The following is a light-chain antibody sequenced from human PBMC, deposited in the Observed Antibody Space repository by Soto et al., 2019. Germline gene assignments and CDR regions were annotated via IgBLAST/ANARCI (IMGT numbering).Light chain of an antibody. CDR1: QSLSSW. J-gene: IGKJ1*01. Sequence: DVQMTQSPSTLSASVGDRVTITFRASQSLSSWLAWYQQKPGKAPKVLIYAASSLESGVPSRFSGSASGTDFTLTISSLQPEDFATYYCQQGYSTPLTFGQGTKVDI. CDR3: QQGYSTPLT. V-gene: IGKV1-39*01. CDR2: AAS.